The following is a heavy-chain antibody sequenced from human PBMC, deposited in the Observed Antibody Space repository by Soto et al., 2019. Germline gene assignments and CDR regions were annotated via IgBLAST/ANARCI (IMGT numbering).Heavy chain of an antibody. D-gene: IGHD3-10*01. CDR1: GFTFSSYS. J-gene: IGHJ4*02. V-gene: IGHV3-21*01. CDR2: ISSSSSYI. Sequence: GGSLRLSCAASGFTFSSYSMNWVRQAPGKGLEWVSSISSSSSYIYYAHSVKGRFTISRDNAKNSLYLQMNSLRAEDTAVYYCARVGGAGRDYFDYWGQGTLVTVSS. CDR3: ARVGGAGRDYFDY.